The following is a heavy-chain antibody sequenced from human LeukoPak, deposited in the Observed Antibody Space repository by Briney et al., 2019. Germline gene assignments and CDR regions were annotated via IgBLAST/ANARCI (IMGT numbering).Heavy chain of an antibody. Sequence: SVKVSCKASGDTFSSYAISWVRQAPGQGLEWMGGIIPIFGTANYAQKFQGRVTITTDESTSTAYMELSSLRSEDTAVYYCASRRPRQYSYGPFDYWGQETLVTVSS. D-gene: IGHD5-18*01. J-gene: IGHJ4*02. CDR1: GDTFSSYA. V-gene: IGHV1-69*05. CDR2: IIPIFGTA. CDR3: ASRRPRQYSYGPFDY.